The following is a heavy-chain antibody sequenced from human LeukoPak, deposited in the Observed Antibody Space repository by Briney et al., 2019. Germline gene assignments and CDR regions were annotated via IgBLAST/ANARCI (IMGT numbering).Heavy chain of an antibody. CDR3: TKNVPPPPPNDYYYYYGLDV. Sequence: SVKVSCKASGGSLISYTISWVRQAPGQGLEWMGRIIPILNTANYAQQFQGRVTITADKFTNTAYLELSSLTFEDPAVYYCTKNVPPPPPNDYYYYYGLDVWGQGTTVTVSS. CDR2: IIPILNTA. CDR1: GGSLISYT. J-gene: IGHJ6*02. V-gene: IGHV1-69*08. D-gene: IGHD4/OR15-4a*01.